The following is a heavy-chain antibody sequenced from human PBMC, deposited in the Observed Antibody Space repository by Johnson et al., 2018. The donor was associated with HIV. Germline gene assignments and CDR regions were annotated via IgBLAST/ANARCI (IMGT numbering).Heavy chain of an antibody. V-gene: IGHV3-7*02. CDR2: IKYDKSEK. CDR1: GFRFGSYW. CDR3: ARACRDGYTCDAFDI. J-gene: IGHJ3*02. Sequence: VQLVESGGGLVRPGGSLRLSCAASGFRFGSYWMAWVRQAPEKGLEWVANIKYDKSEKYYVDSVRCRFTISRDNAKNSLYLEMNSLRAEDTAVYYCARACRDGYTCDAFDIWGQGTMVTVSS. D-gene: IGHD5-24*01.